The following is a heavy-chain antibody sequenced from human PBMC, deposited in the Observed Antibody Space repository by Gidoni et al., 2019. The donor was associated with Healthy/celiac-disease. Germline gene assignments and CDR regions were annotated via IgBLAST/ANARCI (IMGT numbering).Heavy chain of an antibody. J-gene: IGHJ4*02. CDR2: INSDGSST. D-gene: IGHD6-19*01. Sequence: EVQLVESGGGLVQPGGSMRLSCADSGFTFSSYWMHWVRQAQGKGLVWVSRINSDGSSTSYADSGKCRFTISRDNAKNTLYLQMNSLRAEDTALYYCARDLTAGDYWGQVTLVTVSS. CDR3: ARDLTAGDY. CDR1: GFTFSSYW. V-gene: IGHV3-74*01.